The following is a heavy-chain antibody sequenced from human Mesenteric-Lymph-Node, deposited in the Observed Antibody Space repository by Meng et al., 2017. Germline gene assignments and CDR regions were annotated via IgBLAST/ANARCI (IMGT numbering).Heavy chain of an antibody. J-gene: IGHJ4*02. CDR3: ARGKQDAWELLAY. D-gene: IGHD1-26*01. CDR1: GVSISSNTHY. CDR2: LFYSGST. Sequence: LRLQASGPGLVKPSATLSLTCTISGVSISSNTHYWGWIRQSPGKGLEWIGSLFYSGSTYYNPSLKSRLTMSVDTSNNQFSLKLRSVTAADTAVYYCARGKQDAWELLAYWGQGALVTVSS. V-gene: IGHV4-39*01.